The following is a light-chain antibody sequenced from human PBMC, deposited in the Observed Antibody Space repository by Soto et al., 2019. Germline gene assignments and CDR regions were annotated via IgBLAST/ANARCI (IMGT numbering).Light chain of an antibody. J-gene: IGLJ2*01. V-gene: IGLV2-11*01. CDR2: DVT. CDR1: SSDVGGYNY. CDR3: CSYAGRYTVV. Sequence: QSALTQPRSVSGSPGQSVTISCTGTSSDVGGYNYVSWYQQHPGKAPKLMIYDVTKRPSGVPDRFSVSKSGNTASLTLSGLQAEDEADYGCCSYAGRYTVVFGGGTKLTVL.